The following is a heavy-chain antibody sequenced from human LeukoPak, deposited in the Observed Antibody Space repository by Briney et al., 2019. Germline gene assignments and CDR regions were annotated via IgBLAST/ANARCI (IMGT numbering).Heavy chain of an antibody. D-gene: IGHD6-19*01. Sequence: SETLSLTCAVYGGSFSGYYWSWIRQPPGKGLEWIGEINHSGSTYYNPSLKSRVTISVDTSKNQFSLKLSSVTAADTAVYYCARGSWGSGYDYWGQGTLVTVSS. V-gene: IGHV4-34*01. CDR1: GGSFSGYY. J-gene: IGHJ4*02. CDR3: ARGSWGSGYDY. CDR2: INHSGST.